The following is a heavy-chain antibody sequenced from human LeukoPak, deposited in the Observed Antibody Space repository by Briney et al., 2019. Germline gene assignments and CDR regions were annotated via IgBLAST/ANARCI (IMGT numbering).Heavy chain of an antibody. J-gene: IGHJ4*02. V-gene: IGHV1-18*01. CDR2: ISAYNGNT. Sequence: ASVKVSCKASGYTFTSYGISWVRQAPGQGLEWMGWISAYNGNTNYAQKLQGRVTLTTDTSTSTAYMEVRSLRSEDTAVYYCARQYSSSSDYWGQGTLVTVSS. CDR1: GYTFTSYG. CDR3: ARQYSSSSDY. D-gene: IGHD6-6*01.